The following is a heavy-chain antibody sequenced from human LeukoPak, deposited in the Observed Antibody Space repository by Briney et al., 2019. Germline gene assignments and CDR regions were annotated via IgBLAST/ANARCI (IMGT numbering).Heavy chain of an antibody. J-gene: IGHJ1*01. Sequence: GGSLRLSCAASGFTFSSYWMHWVRQAPGKGLVWVSRIKSDGKTNYADSVKGRFTISRDNAKNTVSLQMNSLRTEDTGVYYCARAPSEIGGYYPEYFRHWGQGTLVTVSS. V-gene: IGHV3-74*01. D-gene: IGHD3-22*01. CDR2: IKSDGKT. CDR3: ARAPSEIGGYYPEYFRH. CDR1: GFTFSSYW.